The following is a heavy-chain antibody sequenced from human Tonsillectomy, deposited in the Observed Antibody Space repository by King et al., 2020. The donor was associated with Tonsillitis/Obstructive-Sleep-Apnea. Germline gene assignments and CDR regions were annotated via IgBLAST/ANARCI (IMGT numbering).Heavy chain of an antibody. Sequence: VQLVESGGGLVQPGGSLSLSCAASGFTFSSYAMSWVRQAPGKGLEWVSAISGSGGSTYYADSVKGRFTISRDNSKNTLYLQMNSLRAEDTAVYYCAKDLDCSSTSCATYYYYYYGMDVWGQGTTVTVSS. CDR2: ISGSGGST. D-gene: IGHD2-2*01. J-gene: IGHJ6*02. CDR3: AKDLDCSSTSCATYYYYYYGMDV. CDR1: GFTFSSYA. V-gene: IGHV3-23*04.